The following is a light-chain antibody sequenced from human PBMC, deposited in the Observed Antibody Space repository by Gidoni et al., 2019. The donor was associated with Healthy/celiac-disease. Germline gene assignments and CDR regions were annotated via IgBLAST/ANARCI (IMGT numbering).Light chain of an antibody. CDR3: QQLNSYPRT. V-gene: IGKV1-9*01. CDR1: QGISSY. CDR2: AAS. J-gene: IGKJ5*01. Sequence: DIKLTKYPSFLSASVRDRVTITCRASQGISSYLAWYQQKPGKAPQLLIYAASTLQSGVPSRFIGSGSGTEFTLTISSLQPEDFATYYCQQLNSYPRTFGQGTRLEIK.